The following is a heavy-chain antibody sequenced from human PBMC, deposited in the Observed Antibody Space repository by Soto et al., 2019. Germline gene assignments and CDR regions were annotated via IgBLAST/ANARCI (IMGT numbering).Heavy chain of an antibody. V-gene: IGHV1-69*01. CDR1: GGTFSSYS. D-gene: IGHD1-26*01. CDR3: ARDGGRHSGGIDY. CDR2: IIPIFGTA. J-gene: IGHJ4*02. Sequence: VQLVQSGAEVKKPGSSVKVSCRASGGTFSSYSINWVRQAPGQGLEWMGEIIPIFGTANYAQKFQGRVTITADESTSTAYMELSSLRSEDTAVYYCARDGGRHSGGIDYWGQGTLVTVSS.